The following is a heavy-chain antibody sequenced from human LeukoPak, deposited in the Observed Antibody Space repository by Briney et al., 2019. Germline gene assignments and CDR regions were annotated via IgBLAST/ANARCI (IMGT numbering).Heavy chain of an antibody. CDR1: GGSISSYY. J-gene: IGHJ5*02. Sequence: SETLSLTCTVSGGSISSYYWSWIRQPPGKGLEWIGYIYYSGSTNYNPSLKSRVTISVDTSKNQFSLKLSSVTAADTAVYYCAREGRLTNANWFDPWGQGTLVTVSS. D-gene: IGHD6-19*01. CDR2: IYYSGST. V-gene: IGHV4-59*12. CDR3: AREGRLTNANWFDP.